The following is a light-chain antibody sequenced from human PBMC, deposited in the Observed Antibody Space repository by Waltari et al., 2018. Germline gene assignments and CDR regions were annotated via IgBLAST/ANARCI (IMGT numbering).Light chain of an antibody. CDR1: SSNIGSYT. Sequence: QSVLTQPPSASGTPGQRVTISCSGGSSNIGSYTVNWYQQLPGTAPKLLIFSNNPRPSGVPDLFSGSKSGTSASLAISGFQSEDEADYDCAAWDDSLNGRGVFGGGTKLTVL. CDR2: SNN. J-gene: IGLJ2*01. V-gene: IGLV1-44*01. CDR3: AAWDDSLNGRGV.